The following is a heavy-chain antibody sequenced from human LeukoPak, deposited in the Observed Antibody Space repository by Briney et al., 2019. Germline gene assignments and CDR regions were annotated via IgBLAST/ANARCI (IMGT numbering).Heavy chain of an antibody. Sequence: GGSLRLSCAASGFTFSSYAMHWVRQAPGKGLEWVAVISYDGSNKYYAYSVKGRFTISRDNSKNTLYLQMNSLRAEDTGVYYCARDRVVVASYGMDVWGEGTTLTVSS. CDR2: ISYDGSNK. CDR1: GFTFSSYA. D-gene: IGHD2-15*01. J-gene: IGHJ6*04. V-gene: IGHV3-30*04. CDR3: ARDRVVVASYGMDV.